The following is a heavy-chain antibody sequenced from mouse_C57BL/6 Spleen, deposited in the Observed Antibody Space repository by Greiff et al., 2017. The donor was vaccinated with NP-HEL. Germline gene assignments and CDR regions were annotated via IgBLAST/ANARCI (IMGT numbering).Heavy chain of an antibody. J-gene: IGHJ1*03. D-gene: IGHD1-1*01. CDR3: ARLNYGSSKDWYFDV. CDR2: IDPSDSET. V-gene: IGHV1-52*01. CDR1: GYTFTSYW. Sequence: VQLQQPGAELVRPGSSVKLSCKASGYTFTSYWMHWVKQRPIQGLEWIGNIDPSDSETHYNQKFKDKATLTVDKSSSTAYMQLSSLTSEDSAVYYCARLNYGSSKDWYFDVWGTGTTVTVSS.